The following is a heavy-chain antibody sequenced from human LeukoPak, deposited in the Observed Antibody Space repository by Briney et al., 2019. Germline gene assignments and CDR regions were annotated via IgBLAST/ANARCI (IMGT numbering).Heavy chain of an antibody. D-gene: IGHD3-10*01. CDR1: GGSISSYY. CDR3: ARDPVLLWFGDPRGYYGMDV. CDR2: IYTSGST. J-gene: IGHJ6*02. Sequence: PSETLSLTCTVSGGSISSYYWSWIRQPAGKGLEWIGCIYTSGSTNYNPSLKSRVTMSVDTSKNQFSLKLSSVTAADTAVYYCARDPVLLWFGDPRGYYGMDVWGQGTTVTVSS. V-gene: IGHV4-4*07.